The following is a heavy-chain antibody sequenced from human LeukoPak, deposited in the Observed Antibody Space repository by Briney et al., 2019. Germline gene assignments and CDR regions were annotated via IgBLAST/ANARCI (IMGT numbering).Heavy chain of an antibody. Sequence: GGSLRPSCAASGFTFNSYGMHWVRQAPGKGLEWVAVIPYDGSNKYYAASVKGRFTISRDNSKNTLYLQMSSLRAEDTAVYYCAKDNGRYSTVVVTATSADYWGQGTLVTVSS. CDR2: IPYDGSNK. CDR1: GFTFNSYG. J-gene: IGHJ4*02. CDR3: AKDNGRYSTVVVTATSADY. D-gene: IGHD2-21*02. V-gene: IGHV3-30*18.